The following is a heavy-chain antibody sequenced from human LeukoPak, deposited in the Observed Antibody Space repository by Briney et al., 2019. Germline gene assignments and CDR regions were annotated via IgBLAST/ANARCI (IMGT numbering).Heavy chain of an antibody. D-gene: IGHD5-18*01. J-gene: IGHJ5*02. CDR2: IYSGGST. CDR3: ARGEDTAVVTGGYNWFDP. Sequence: GGSLRLSCAASGFTFTNYAMTWVRQAPGKGLEWVSFIYSGGSTYYADSVKGRFTISRDNSKNTLYLQMNSLRAEDTAVYYCARGEDTAVVTGGYNWFDPWGQGTLVTVSS. CDR1: GFTFTNYA. V-gene: IGHV3-66*01.